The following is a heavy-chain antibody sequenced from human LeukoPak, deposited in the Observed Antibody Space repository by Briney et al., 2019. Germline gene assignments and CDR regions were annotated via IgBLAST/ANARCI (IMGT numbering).Heavy chain of an antibody. J-gene: IGHJ5*02. CDR3: AKDAPGYDFWSGQNWFDP. V-gene: IGHV3-23*01. CDR2: ISGSGGST. Sequence: GGSLRLSCAASGFTFSSYAMSWVRQVPGKGLEWVSAISGSGGSTYYADSVKGRFTISRDNSKNTLYLQMNSLRAEDTAVYYCAKDAPGYDFWSGQNWFDPWGQGTLVTVSS. CDR1: GFTFSSYA. D-gene: IGHD3-3*01.